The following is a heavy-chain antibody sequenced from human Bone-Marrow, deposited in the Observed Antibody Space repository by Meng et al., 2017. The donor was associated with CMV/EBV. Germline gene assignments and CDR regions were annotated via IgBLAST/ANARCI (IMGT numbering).Heavy chain of an antibody. Sequence: ASVKVSCKASGYTFTGYYMHWVRQAPGQGLEWMGWINPNSGGTNYAQKFQGRVTMTRDTSISTAYMELSRLRSDDTAVYHCATISKGYYYYGMDVWGQGTTVTVSS. CDR2: INPNSGGT. D-gene: IGHD3-9*01. CDR1: GYTFTGYY. V-gene: IGHV1-2*02. CDR3: ATISKGYYYYGMDV. J-gene: IGHJ6*02.